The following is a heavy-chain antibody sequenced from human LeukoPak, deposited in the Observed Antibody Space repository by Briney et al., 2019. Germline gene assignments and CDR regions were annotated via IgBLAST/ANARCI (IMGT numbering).Heavy chain of an antibody. V-gene: IGHV4-34*01. CDR1: GGSFSGYY. CDR2: INHSGST. Sequence: IPSETLSLTCAVYGGSFSGYYWSWIRQPPGKGLEWIGEINHSGSTNYNPSLKSRVTISVDTSKNQFSLKLSSVTAADTAVYYCARGEQLGHWGQGTLVTVSS. CDR3: ARGEQLGH. J-gene: IGHJ4*02. D-gene: IGHD6-6*01.